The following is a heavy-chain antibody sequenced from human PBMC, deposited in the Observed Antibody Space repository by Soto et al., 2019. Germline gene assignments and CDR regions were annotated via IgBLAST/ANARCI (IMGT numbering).Heavy chain of an antibody. J-gene: IGHJ4*02. CDR3: AAGEASSRNLAPYYLDF. V-gene: IGHV4-59*01. D-gene: IGHD6-13*01. Sequence: PSETLSLTCTVSGGSMRNYFWTWIRQPPGKGLEWIGYIHYSGTTSFFPSYNPSLRSRVTISEDTSKNQFSLTLLSVTTADTAVYFCAAGEASSRNLAPYYLDFWGQGTLVTVSS. CDR2: IHYSGTT. CDR1: GGSMRNYF.